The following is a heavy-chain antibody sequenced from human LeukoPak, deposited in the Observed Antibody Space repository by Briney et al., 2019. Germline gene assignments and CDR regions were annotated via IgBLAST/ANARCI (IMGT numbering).Heavy chain of an antibody. D-gene: IGHD1-26*01. CDR1: GFTFSTSA. Sequence: PGGSLRLSCAASGFTFSTSAMNWVRQAPGKGLEWVSYISSRSGSSIYYADSVKGRFTISRDNAENSLYLQMNSLRAEDTAVYYCARVGYSGSPGDYWGQGTLVTVSS. CDR2: ISSRSGSSI. V-gene: IGHV3-48*04. J-gene: IGHJ4*02. CDR3: ARVGYSGSPGDY.